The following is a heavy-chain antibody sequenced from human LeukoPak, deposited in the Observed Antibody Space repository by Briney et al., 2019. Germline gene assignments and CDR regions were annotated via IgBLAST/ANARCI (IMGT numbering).Heavy chain of an antibody. V-gene: IGHV3-53*01. J-gene: IGHJ4*02. CDR3: ARKPATIVEALDY. CDR1: GFNVISYY. CDR2: IYSGGST. D-gene: IGHD1-26*01. Sequence: GGSLRLSCAASGFNVISYYMSWVRQAPGKGLEWVSVIYSGGSTYYADSVKGRSTISRDHSKNTLYLQMNSLRADDTAVYFCARKPATIVEALDYWGQGTLVIVSS.